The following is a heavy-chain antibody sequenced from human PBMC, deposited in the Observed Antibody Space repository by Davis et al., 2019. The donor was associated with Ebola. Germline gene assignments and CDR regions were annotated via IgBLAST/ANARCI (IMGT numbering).Heavy chain of an antibody. CDR1: GYTFTRYG. CDR3: ARIRFLEWLQSDY. Sequence: AASVQVSCQASGYTFTRYGLSWVRQAPGQGLEWMGWISAYTGNTNYAQKLQGRVTMTTDTYTSTAYMELRSVRSDDTAVYYCARIRFLEWLQSDYWGQGTLVTVSS. CDR2: ISAYTGNT. J-gene: IGHJ4*02. D-gene: IGHD3-3*01. V-gene: IGHV1-18*01.